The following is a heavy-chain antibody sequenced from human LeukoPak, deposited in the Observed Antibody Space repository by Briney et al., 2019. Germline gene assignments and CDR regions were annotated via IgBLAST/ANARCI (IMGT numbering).Heavy chain of an antibody. J-gene: IGHJ4*02. D-gene: IGHD3-9*01. CDR3: ARGPYYDILTFPDY. Sequence: ASVKVSCKTSGYTFTSYDINWVRQATGQGLEWMGWMNPNSGNTGFAQKFQGRVTMTRNTSISTAYMELSSLRSEDTAVYYCARGPYYDILTFPDYWGQGTLVTVSS. CDR1: GYTFTSYD. V-gene: IGHV1-8*01. CDR2: MNPNSGNT.